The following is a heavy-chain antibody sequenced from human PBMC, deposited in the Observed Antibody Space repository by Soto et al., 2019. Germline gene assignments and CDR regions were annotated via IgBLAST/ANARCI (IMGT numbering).Heavy chain of an antibody. CDR2: ISGYGDST. D-gene: IGHD4-4*01. J-gene: IGHJ3*01. Sequence: PGGSLRLSCTSSGLNFNSYAMIWVRQAPGKGLEWVSGISGYGDSTYYAASVKGRFAISRDNSQKMLFLQMNSLRAEDTAMYYCAKVPLVLSNAFDLWGQGTKVTVSS. CDR1: GLNFNSYA. CDR3: AKVPLVLSNAFDL. V-gene: IGHV3-23*01.